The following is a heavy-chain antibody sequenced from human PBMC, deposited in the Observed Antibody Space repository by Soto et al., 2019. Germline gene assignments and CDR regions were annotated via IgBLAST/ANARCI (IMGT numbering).Heavy chain of an antibody. CDR3: ARDTYFYGSGSYGP. J-gene: IGHJ5*02. CDR1: GSTFSSYS. CDR2: ISSSSSYI. Sequence: EVQLVESGGGLVKPGGSLRLSCAASGSTFSSYSMNWVRQAPGKGLEWVSSISSSSSYIYYADSVKGRFTISRDNAKNSLYPQMNSLRAEDTAVYYCARDTYFYGSGSYGPWGQGTLVNVSS. V-gene: IGHV3-21*01. D-gene: IGHD3-10*01.